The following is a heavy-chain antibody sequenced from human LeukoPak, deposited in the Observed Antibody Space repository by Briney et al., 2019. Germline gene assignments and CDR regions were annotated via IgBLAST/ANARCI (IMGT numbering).Heavy chain of an antibody. CDR1: GITFRSYA. CDR2: INGDGGST. D-gene: IGHD3-10*01. Sequence: GESLKISCAASGITFRSYAMGWVRQARGKGLEWVSAINGDGGSTYYADSVKGRFTISRDNSNNTLFLQMNSLRVEDTAVYYCAKWGARSGSYRVVDCWGRGTLVTVSS. CDR3: AKWGARSGSYRVVDC. V-gene: IGHV3-23*01. J-gene: IGHJ4*02.